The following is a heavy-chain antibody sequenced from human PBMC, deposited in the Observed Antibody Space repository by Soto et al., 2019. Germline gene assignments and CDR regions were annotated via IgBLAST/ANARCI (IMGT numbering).Heavy chain of an antibody. V-gene: IGHV6-1*01. D-gene: IGHD3-22*01. Sequence: SQTLSLTCAISGDSVSSNSAAWNWIRQSPSRGLEWLGRTYYRSKWYNEYALSVKSRISINPDTSKNQFSLQLNSVTPDDTAVYYCARGSYYYDSSGYYHYWGQGTLVTVSS. CDR3: ARGSYYYDSSGYYHY. CDR1: GDSVSSNSAA. J-gene: IGHJ4*02. CDR2: TYYRSKWYN.